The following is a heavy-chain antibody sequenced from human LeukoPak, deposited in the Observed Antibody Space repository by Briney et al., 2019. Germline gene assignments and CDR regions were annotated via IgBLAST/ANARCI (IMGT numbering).Heavy chain of an antibody. J-gene: IGHJ5*02. V-gene: IGHV4-38-2*02. CDR2: IYHSGST. CDR3: ARDLFNGDYTENWFDP. Sequence: SETLSLTCTVSGYSIGSGYYWGWIRQPPGKGLEWIGSIYHSGSTYYNPSLKSRVTISVDTSKNQFSLKLSSVTAADTAVYYCARDLFNGDYTENWFDPWGQGTLVTVSS. CDR1: GYSIGSGYY. D-gene: IGHD4-17*01.